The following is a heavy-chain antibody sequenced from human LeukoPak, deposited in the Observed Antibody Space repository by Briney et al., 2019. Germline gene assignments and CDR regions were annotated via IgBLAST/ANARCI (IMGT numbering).Heavy chain of an antibody. Sequence: PSETLSLTCTVSGGSISSSSCYWGWIRQPPGKGLEWIGEINHSGSTNYNPSLKSRVTISVDTSRNQFSLKLSSVTAADTAVYYCARVGPVAGDYWGQGTLVTVSS. D-gene: IGHD6-19*01. V-gene: IGHV4-39*07. J-gene: IGHJ4*02. CDR3: ARVGPVAGDY. CDR1: GGSISSSSCY. CDR2: INHSGST.